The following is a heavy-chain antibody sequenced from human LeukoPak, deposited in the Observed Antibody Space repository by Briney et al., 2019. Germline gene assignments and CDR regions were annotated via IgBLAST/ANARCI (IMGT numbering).Heavy chain of an antibody. D-gene: IGHD3-22*01. V-gene: IGHV4-39*07. Sequence: SETLSLTCTVSGGSISSSTYYWGWIRQPPGKGLEWIGNIYYSGSTYYNPSLKSRVTISVDTSKNQFSLKLSSVTAADTAVYFCARGPYSYDSSGAFDIWGQGTMVTVSS. CDR3: ARGPYSYDSSGAFDI. J-gene: IGHJ3*02. CDR2: IYYSGST. CDR1: GGSISSSTYY.